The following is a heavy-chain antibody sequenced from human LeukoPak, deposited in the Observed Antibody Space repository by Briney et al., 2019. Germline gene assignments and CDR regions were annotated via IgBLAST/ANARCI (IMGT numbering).Heavy chain of an antibody. D-gene: IGHD1-26*01. Sequence: PSETLSLTCTVSGDSIGSRGYYWSWIRQPLGRGLEWIGYIHQSGNTYYNPSLASRVSISTNMSNSQYSLKLHYVTAADTAMYYCARRVAGSGTSYFDLWGLGTPVTVSS. J-gene: IGHJ4*02. V-gene: IGHV4-30-2*01. CDR3: ARRVAGSGTSYFDL. CDR1: GDSIGSRGYY. CDR2: IHQSGNT.